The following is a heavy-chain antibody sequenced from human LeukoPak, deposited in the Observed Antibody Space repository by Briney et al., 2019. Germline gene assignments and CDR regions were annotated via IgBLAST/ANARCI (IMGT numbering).Heavy chain of an antibody. V-gene: IGHV4-34*01. CDR3: ARDRNAGYYYYGMDV. CDR2: INHSGST. Sequence: SETLSLTCAVYGGYFSGYYWSWIRQPPGKGLEWIGEINHSGSTNYNPSLKSRVTISVDTSKNQFSLKLSSVTAADTAVYYCARDRNAGYYYYGMDVWGQGTTVTVSS. J-gene: IGHJ6*02. CDR1: GGYFSGYY.